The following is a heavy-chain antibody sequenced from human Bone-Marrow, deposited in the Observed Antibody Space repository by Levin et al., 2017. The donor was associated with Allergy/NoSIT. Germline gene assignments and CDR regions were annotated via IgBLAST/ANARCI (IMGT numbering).Heavy chain of an antibody. Sequence: GGSLRLSCAASGFTFSSYSMNWVRQAPGKGLEWVSSISSSSTFIYYADSVKGRFTISRDNAKNSLYLQMNSLRAEDTAVYYCARELYCSGGSCYRLFDYWGQGTLVTVSS. CDR1: GFTFSSYS. CDR2: ISSSSTFI. CDR3: ARELYCSGGSCYRLFDY. V-gene: IGHV3-21*01. J-gene: IGHJ4*02. D-gene: IGHD2-15*01.